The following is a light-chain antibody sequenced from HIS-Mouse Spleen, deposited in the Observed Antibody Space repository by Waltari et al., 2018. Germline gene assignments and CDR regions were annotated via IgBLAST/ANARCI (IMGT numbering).Light chain of an antibody. CDR1: SLRSYS. Sequence: SSELTQDPAVSVALGQTVRISCQGDSLRSYSAIWYQRKPGQAPVLVIYGKNNRPSGIPDRFSGSSSGNTASLTIPGAQAEDEADYYCNSRDSSGNHYVFGTGTKVTVL. V-gene: IGLV3-19*01. CDR2: GKN. J-gene: IGLJ1*01. CDR3: NSRDSSGNHYV.